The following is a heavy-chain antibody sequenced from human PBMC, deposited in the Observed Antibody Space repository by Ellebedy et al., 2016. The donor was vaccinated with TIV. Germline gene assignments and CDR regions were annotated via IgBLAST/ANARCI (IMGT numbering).Heavy chain of an antibody. Sequence: GESLKISCVASGFTFGSQNINWVRQAPGKGLEWVSHLSSSSAFIYYTDSVKGRFTISRDNAKNSLYLQMHSLRVEDTAVYYCARDQGYSSSWLTDWGQGALVTVSS. CDR2: LSSSSAFI. D-gene: IGHD6-13*01. CDR1: GFTFGSQN. J-gene: IGHJ4*02. V-gene: IGHV3-21*01. CDR3: ARDQGYSSSWLTD.